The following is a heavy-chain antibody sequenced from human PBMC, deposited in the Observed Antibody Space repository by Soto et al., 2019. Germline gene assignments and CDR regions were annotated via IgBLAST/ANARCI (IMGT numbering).Heavy chain of an antibody. J-gene: IGHJ6*02. CDR1: GFTFSSYS. CDR2: ISSSSSYI. CDR3: ARDPYCGGDCYGDYYYGMDV. Sequence: GGLRLSCAASGFTFSSYSMNWVRQAPGKGLEWVSSISSSSSYIYYADSVKGRFTISRDNAKNSLYLQMNSLRAEDTAVYYCARDPYCGGDCYGDYYYGMDVWGQGTTVTVSS. V-gene: IGHV3-21*01. D-gene: IGHD2-21*02.